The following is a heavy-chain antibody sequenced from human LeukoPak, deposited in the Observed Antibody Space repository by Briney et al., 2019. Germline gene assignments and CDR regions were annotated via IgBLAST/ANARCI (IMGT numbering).Heavy chain of an antibody. J-gene: IGHJ4*02. Sequence: GGSLRLSCAASGFTFDDYGLSWVRQAPGKGLEWVSGINWSGGSTGYADSVKGRFTISRDNSKNTLYLQMNSLRAEDAAVYFCAKAPVTSCRGAYCYPFDSWGQGTLVTVSS. CDR2: INWSGGST. CDR1: GFTFDDYG. D-gene: IGHD2-21*01. CDR3: AKAPVTSCRGAYCYPFDS. V-gene: IGHV3-20*04.